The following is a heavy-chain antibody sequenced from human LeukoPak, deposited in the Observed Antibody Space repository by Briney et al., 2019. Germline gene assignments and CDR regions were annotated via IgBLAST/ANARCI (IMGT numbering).Heavy chain of an antibody. CDR1: GGSTSGGNYY. CDR3: ARLGAGPTYYDFWSGYSSFYFDY. Sequence: SETLSLTCIVSGGSTSGGNYYWGWIRRPPGKGLEWIGGISSSGNTYYNPSLKSRITISIDTSKNHFSLKLSSVTAADTAVYYCARLGAGPTYYDFWSGYSSFYFDYWGQGTLVTVTS. J-gene: IGHJ4*02. V-gene: IGHV4-39*02. CDR2: ISSSGNT. D-gene: IGHD3-3*01.